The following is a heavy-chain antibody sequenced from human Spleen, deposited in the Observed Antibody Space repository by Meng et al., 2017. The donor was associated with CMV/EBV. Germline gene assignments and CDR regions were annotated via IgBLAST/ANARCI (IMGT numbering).Heavy chain of an antibody. Sequence: GSLRLSCVASGFNFNSYSMNWVRQPPGKGLEWIGEISHIGMTSYNPAIKSRATISVDTSKNQFSLKLNSVTAADTAVYYCARGQLVSMIVVVISHFFDYWSQGTLVTVSS. D-gene: IGHD3-22*01. CDR3: ARGQLVSMIVVVISHFFDY. CDR1: GFNFNSYS. CDR2: ISHIGMT. J-gene: IGHJ4*02. V-gene: IGHV4-34*01.